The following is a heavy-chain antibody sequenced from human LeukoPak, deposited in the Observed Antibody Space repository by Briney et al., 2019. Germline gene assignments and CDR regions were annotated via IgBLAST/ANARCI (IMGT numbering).Heavy chain of an antibody. D-gene: IGHD3-3*01. CDR3: ATETNFSFWSGIY. Sequence: GGSLRLSCAASGFSFSDYNMNWVRQAPGKGLEWVSSIRSRSSSIYYADSVKGRFTISRDNAKNSLYLQMNSLRAEDTAVYYCATETNFSFWSGIYWGQGTLVIVSS. V-gene: IGHV3-21*01. J-gene: IGHJ4*02. CDR2: IRSRSSSI. CDR1: GFSFSDYN.